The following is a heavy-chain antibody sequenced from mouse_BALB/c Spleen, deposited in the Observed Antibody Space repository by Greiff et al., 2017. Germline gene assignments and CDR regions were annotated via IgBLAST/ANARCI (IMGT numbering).Heavy chain of an antibody. Sequence: EVMLVESGGGLVQPGGSLTLSCAASGFTFSSYGMSWVRQTPDKRLELVATINSNGGSTYYPDSVKGRFTICRDNAKNTLYLQMSSLKSEDTAMYYCAREDYRSLYAMDYWGQGTSVTVSS. CDR1: GFTFSSYG. CDR3: AREDYRSLYAMDY. CDR2: INSNGGST. V-gene: IGHV5-6-3*01. D-gene: IGHD2-14*01. J-gene: IGHJ4*01.